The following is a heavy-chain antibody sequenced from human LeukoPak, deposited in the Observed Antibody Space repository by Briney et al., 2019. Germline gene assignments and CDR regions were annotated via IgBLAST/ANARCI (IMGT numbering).Heavy chain of an antibody. Sequence: ASVKVSCKASGYTFASYGISWVRQAPGQGLEWMGWISVYNGNTNYAQKLQDRVTMTTDTSTSTAYMELRSLRSDDTAVYYCARDLGSYDFWSDHYWGQGTLVTVSS. V-gene: IGHV1-18*01. CDR2: ISVYNGNT. CDR3: ARDLGSYDFWSDHY. CDR1: GYTFASYG. J-gene: IGHJ4*02. D-gene: IGHD3-3*01.